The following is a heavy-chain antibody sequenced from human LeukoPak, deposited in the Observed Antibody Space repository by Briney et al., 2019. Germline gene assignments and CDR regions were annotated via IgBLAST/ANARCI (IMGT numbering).Heavy chain of an antibody. J-gene: IGHJ4*02. CDR1: GFTFRRYA. CDR2: ISGSGGST. V-gene: IGHV3-23*01. Sequence: GGSLRLSCAASGFTFRRYAMSWVRQAPGKGLEWVSAISGSGGSTCYADSVKGRFTISRDNSKNTLYLQMNSLRAEDTAVYYCAKDSGYRSSWDDYWGQGTLVTVSS. D-gene: IGHD6-13*01. CDR3: AKDSGYRSSWDDY.